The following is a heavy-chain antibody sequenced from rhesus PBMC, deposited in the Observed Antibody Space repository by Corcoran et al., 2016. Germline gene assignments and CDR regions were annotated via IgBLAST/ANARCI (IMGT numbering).Heavy chain of an antibody. J-gene: IGHJ2*01. Sequence: QVQLVQSGAEVKKPGSSVKVSCKASGYTFTDYYMHWVRQAPGQGLEWIGDINPKTGGTNYAQKFQGRVTMTRDTSTSTAYMELSSLRSEDTAVYYCARDFGKYCTGSGCYSYWYFDLWGPGTPITISS. CDR2: INPKTGGT. CDR3: ARDFGKYCTGSGCYSYWYFDL. D-gene: IGHD2-21*01. V-gene: IGHV1-138*01. CDR1: GYTFTDYY.